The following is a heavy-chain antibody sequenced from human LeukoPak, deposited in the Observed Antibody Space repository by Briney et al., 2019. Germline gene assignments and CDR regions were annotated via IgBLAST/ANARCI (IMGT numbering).Heavy chain of an antibody. CDR2: MNPNSGNT. V-gene: IGHV1-8*01. Sequence: ASVKVSCKASGYTFTSYDINWVRQATGQGLEWMGWMNPNSGNTGYAQKFQGRVTMTRNTSISTAYMELSSLRSEDTAVYYCARAFRICSSTSCYPGDAFDIWGQGTMVTVSS. J-gene: IGHJ3*02. CDR1: GYTFTSYD. CDR3: ARAFRICSSTSCYPGDAFDI. D-gene: IGHD2-2*01.